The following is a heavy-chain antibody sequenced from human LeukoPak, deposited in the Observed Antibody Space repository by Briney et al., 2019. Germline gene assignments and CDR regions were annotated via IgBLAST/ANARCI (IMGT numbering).Heavy chain of an antibody. CDR3: ARHDCHSNSDAFDV. CDR1: GFTFDDYA. J-gene: IGHJ3*01. V-gene: IGHV3-43*02. CDR2: ISGDGGPT. D-gene: IGHD4-11*01. Sequence: GGSLRLSCAASGFTFDDYAMHWVRQAPGKGLEWVSLISGDGGPTYYADSVKGRFTISRDNSKNSLYLQMNSLRAEDTAVYYCARHDCHSNSDAFDVWGQGTMVTVSS.